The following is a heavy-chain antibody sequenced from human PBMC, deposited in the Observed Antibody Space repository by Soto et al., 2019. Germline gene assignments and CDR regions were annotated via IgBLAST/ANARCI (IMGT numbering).Heavy chain of an antibody. D-gene: IGHD6-19*01. Sequence: GGSLRLSCAASGFTFSSYGMHWVRQAPGKGLEWVTFISYDGSNKYYADSVKGRFTISRDNSKNTLYLQMNSLRAEDTAVYYCAKDRYSTGWYFNYWCQGTLVTVSS. CDR1: GFTFSSYG. CDR3: AKDRYSTGWYFNY. J-gene: IGHJ4*02. V-gene: IGHV3-30*18. CDR2: ISYDGSNK.